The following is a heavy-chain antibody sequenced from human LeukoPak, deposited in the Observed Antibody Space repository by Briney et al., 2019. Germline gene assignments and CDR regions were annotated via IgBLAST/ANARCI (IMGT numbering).Heavy chain of an antibody. CDR3: ARTYYYGSGSYSSFDY. V-gene: IGHV5-51*01. CDR2: IYPGDSDT. D-gene: IGHD3-10*01. Sequence: GESLKISCKGSGYSFTSYWIGWVRQMPGKGLEWMWIIYPGDSDTRYSPSFQGQVTISADKSISTAYLQWSSLKASDTAMYYCARTYYYGSGSYSSFDYWGQGTLVTVSS. J-gene: IGHJ4*02. CDR1: GYSFTSYW.